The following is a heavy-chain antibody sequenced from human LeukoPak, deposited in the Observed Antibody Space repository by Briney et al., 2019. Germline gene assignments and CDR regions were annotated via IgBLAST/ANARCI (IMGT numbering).Heavy chain of an antibody. D-gene: IGHD6-13*01. Sequence: SETLSLTCIVCGGSISSHYWSWIRQPAGKGLEWIGRIYSTGSTNYNPSLKSRVTMSVDTSKNQFSLGLRSVTAADTAVYHCARQIASAGTAGFDFWGQGALVTVSS. CDR3: ARQIASAGTAGFDF. J-gene: IGHJ4*02. V-gene: IGHV4-4*07. CDR2: IYSTGST. CDR1: GGSISSHY.